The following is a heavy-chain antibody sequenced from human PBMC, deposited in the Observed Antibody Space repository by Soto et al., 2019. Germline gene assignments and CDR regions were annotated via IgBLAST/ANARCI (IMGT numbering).Heavy chain of an antibody. V-gene: IGHV2-70*11. CDR3: ARMQLTFGVVMPYYYYMDV. Sequence: GSGPTLVNPTQTLTLTCTFSGFSLSTSGMCVSWIRQPPGKALEWLARIDWDDDKYYSTSLKTRLTISKDTSKNQVVLTMTNMDPVDTATYYCARMQLTFGVVMPYYYYMDVWGKGTTVTVSS. J-gene: IGHJ6*03. CDR2: IDWDDDK. CDR1: GFSLSTSGMC. D-gene: IGHD3-3*01.